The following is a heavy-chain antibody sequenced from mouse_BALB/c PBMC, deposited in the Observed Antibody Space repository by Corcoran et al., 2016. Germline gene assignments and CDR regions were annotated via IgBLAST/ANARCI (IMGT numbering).Heavy chain of an antibody. CDR3: ANWDWYVDV. Sequence: EVQLQQSGPELVKPGASVKMSCKASGYTFTSYVMHWVKQKPGQGLEWIGYINPYNDGTKYNEKFKGKATLTSDTSSNTAYLQLSSLTSEDTAVYYCANWDWYVDVWGAGTTVTVSS. CDR1: GYTFTSYV. J-gene: IGHJ1*01. V-gene: IGHV1S136*01. D-gene: IGHD4-1*01. CDR2: INPYNDGT.